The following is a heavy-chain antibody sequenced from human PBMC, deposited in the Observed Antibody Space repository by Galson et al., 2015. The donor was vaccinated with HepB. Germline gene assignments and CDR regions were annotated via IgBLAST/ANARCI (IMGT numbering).Heavy chain of an antibody. V-gene: IGHV1-2*02. CDR3: ARLDCSSTSCYSGFDY. CDR1: GYTFTGYY. Sequence: SVKVSCKASGYTFTGYYMHWVRQAPGQGLEWMGWINPNSGGTNYAQKFQGRVTMTRDTSISTAYMELSRLRSDDTAVYYCARLDCSSTSCYSGFDYWGQGTLVTVSS. D-gene: IGHD2-2*01. J-gene: IGHJ4*02. CDR2: INPNSGGT.